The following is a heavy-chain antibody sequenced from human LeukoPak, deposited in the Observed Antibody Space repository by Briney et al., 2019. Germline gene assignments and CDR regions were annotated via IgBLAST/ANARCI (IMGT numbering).Heavy chain of an antibody. J-gene: IGHJ4*02. V-gene: IGHV3-48*04. D-gene: IGHD4-17*01. CDR3: ARDLGHTDYDLYDY. CDR2: VGISSGNT. Sequence: GGSLRLSCAASGFTFSDYSMNWVRQAPGKGLEWISYVGISSGNTKYADSVKGRFTISGDSARNSLYLQMSSLRVEDTAVYYCARDLGHTDYDLYDYWGQGTLVTVSS. CDR1: GFTFSDYS.